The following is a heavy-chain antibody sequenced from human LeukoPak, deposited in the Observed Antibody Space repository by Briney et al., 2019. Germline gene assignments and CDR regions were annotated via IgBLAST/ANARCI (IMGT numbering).Heavy chain of an antibody. CDR1: GGSISSSSYY. D-gene: IGHD3-16*01. CDR2: IYYSGST. J-gene: IGHJ4*02. V-gene: IGHV4-39*07. CDR3: ARIRRPLRGYFDH. Sequence: SETLSLTCTVSGGSISSSSYYWGRIRQPPGKGLEWIGSIYYSGSTYYNPSLKSRVTVSVDMSNNQFSLNLTSVTAADTGVYYCARIRRPLRGYFDHWGQGTLVT.